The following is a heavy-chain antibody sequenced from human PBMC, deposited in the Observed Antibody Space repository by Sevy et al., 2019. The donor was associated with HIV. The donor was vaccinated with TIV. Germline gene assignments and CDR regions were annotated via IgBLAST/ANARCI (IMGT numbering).Heavy chain of an antibody. CDR1: GYSISSRYY. J-gene: IGHJ4*02. CDR3: ASDITSNWLFFDY. D-gene: IGHD6-13*01. CDR2: MYYSGST. Sequence: SETLSLTCAVSGYSISSRYYWGWVRQPPGKGLEWIASMYYSGSTYYNPSPRSRVTISLDTSENQFSLKLTSVTAADTAVYYCASDITSNWLFFDYWGQGILVTVSS. V-gene: IGHV4-38-2*01.